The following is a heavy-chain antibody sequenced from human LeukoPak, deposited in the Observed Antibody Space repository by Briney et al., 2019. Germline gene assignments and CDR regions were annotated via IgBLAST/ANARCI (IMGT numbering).Heavy chain of an antibody. D-gene: IGHD2-15*01. Sequence: PSETLSLTCAVYGGSFSGYYWSWIRQPPGKGLEWIGYIYYSGSTYYNPSLKSRVTISVDMSKNQFSLKLSSVTAADTAVYYCARGQAVNYYGMDVWGQGTTVTVSS. CDR2: IYYSGST. V-gene: IGHV4-30-4*01. J-gene: IGHJ6*02. CDR3: ARGQAVNYYGMDV. CDR1: GGSFSGYY.